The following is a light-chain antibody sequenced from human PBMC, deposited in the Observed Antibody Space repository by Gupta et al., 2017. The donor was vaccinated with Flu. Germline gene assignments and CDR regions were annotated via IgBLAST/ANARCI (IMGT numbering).Light chain of an antibody. CDR3: QQSYSTPMYS. Sequence: DTVTITCRASQTISRYLSWFQQKPGKVPKLLISSASSLRSGVPPRFSGSGSGTDFTLTISSVQPEDSASYYCQQSYSTPMYSFGQGTKLEIK. CDR1: QTISRY. J-gene: IGKJ2*01. CDR2: SAS. V-gene: IGKV1-39*01.